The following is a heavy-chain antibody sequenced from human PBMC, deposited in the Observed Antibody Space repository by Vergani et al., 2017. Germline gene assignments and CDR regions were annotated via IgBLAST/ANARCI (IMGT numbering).Heavy chain of an antibody. CDR2: IYYSGST. Sequence: QLQLQESGPGLVKTSENLFLTCTVPGGSISSSSYYWGWIRQPPGKGLEWIGSIYYSGSTDYNPSLKSRVTISVDTSKNQLSLKLSSVTAADTAVYYCARVKSSGYDAFDIWGQGTMVTVSS. J-gene: IGHJ3*02. CDR3: ARVKSSGYDAFDI. V-gene: IGHV4-39*07. D-gene: IGHD5-12*01. CDR1: GGSISSSSYY.